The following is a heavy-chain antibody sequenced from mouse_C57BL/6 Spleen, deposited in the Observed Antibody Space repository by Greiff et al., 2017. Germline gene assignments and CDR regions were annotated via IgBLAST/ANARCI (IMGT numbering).Heavy chain of an antibody. CDR3: ARSRGDY. D-gene: IGHD1-1*01. V-gene: IGHV1-80*01. J-gene: IGHJ4*01. CDR1: GHVFSSSW. CDR2: IYPGDGET. Sequence: QVQLKQPGAELVKPGASVKIYCKASGHVFSSSWLPWLKQRPGKGLEWIGQIYPGDGETNYKGKFKGKATLTADQSSSTAYMQLSSLTSEYSAVYFCARSRGDYWGQGSSVTVSA.